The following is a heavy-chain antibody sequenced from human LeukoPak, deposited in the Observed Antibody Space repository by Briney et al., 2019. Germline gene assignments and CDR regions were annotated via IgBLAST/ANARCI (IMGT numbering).Heavy chain of an antibody. CDR1: GFTFSSYA. J-gene: IGHJ3*02. CDR3: ARDAFDI. Sequence: GRSLRLSCAASGFTFSSYAMHWVRQAPGKGLEWVAVISYDGSNKYYADSVKGRFTISRDNSKNTLYLQMNSLRAEDTAVYYCARDAFDIWGQGTMVTVSS. CDR2: ISYDGSNK. V-gene: IGHV3-30-3*01.